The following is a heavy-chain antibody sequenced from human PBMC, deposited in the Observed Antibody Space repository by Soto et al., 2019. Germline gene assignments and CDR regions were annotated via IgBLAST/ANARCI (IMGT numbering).Heavy chain of an antibody. J-gene: IGHJ6*02. Sequence: EVQLVESGGGLVQPGGSLRLSCAASGFTFSSYWMSWVRQAPVKGLEWVGNINRDGSEKNYVDFMEGRFTISRDNAENSLDLQMNSLRAEDTAVYYCARIASAGRGWDVWGQGTTVVVSS. D-gene: IGHD6-13*01. CDR3: ARIASAGRGWDV. CDR2: INRDGSEK. V-gene: IGHV3-7*01. CDR1: GFTFSSYW.